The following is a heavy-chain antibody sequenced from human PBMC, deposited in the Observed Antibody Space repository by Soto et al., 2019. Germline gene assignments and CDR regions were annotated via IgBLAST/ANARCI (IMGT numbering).Heavy chain of an antibody. CDR3: ARGSSIAGLYYGMDV. CDR1: GGSISSGGYY. J-gene: IGHJ6*02. V-gene: IGHV4-31*03. CDR2: NYYSVIT. D-gene: IGHD6-6*01. Sequence: SETLSLTCTVSGGSISSGGYYWTWIRQHPGKGLEWIGYNYYSVITYYNPSLKSRVTISLDTSKNQFSLKLSSVTAADTAVYYCARGSSIAGLYYGMDVWGQGTTVTVSS.